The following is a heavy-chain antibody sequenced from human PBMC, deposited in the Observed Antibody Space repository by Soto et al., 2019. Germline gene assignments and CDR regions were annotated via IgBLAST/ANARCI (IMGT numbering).Heavy chain of an antibody. CDR2: IYYSGST. D-gene: IGHD6-19*01. J-gene: IGHJ6*02. CDR3: ARHPRIAVAGTTGGDYYYYGTDV. Sequence: SETLSLTCTVSGGSICSSSYYWGWIRQPPGKGLEWIGSIYYSGSTYYNPSLKSRVTISVDTSKNQFSLKLSSVTAADTAVYYCARHPRIAVAGTTGGDYYYYGTDVWGQGTTVTVSS. CDR1: GGSICSSSYY. V-gene: IGHV4-39*01.